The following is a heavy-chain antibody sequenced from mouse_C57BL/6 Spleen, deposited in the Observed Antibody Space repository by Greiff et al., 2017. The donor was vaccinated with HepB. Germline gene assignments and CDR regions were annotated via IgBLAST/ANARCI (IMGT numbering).Heavy chain of an antibody. CDR2: IYPGNSDT. Sequence: VQLQQSGTVLARPGASVKMSCKTSGYTFTSYWMHWVKQRPGQGLEWIGAIYPGNSDTSYNQKFKGKAKLTAVTSASTAYMELSSLTNEDSAVYYCAPIKTEVAGNYDMDYWGQGTSVTVSS. D-gene: IGHD1-1*01. V-gene: IGHV1-5*01. CDR1: GYTFTSYW. J-gene: IGHJ4*01. CDR3: APIKTEVAGNYDMDY.